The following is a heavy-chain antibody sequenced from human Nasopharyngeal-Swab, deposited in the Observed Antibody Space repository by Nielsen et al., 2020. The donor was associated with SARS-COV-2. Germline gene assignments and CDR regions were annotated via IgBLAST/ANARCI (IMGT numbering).Heavy chain of an antibody. V-gene: IGHV3-9*01. CDR1: GFTFENYA. Sequence: SLKISCAASGFTFENYAMHWVRQPPGKGLEWVSGINWNSGNKGYVESVQGRFTISRDNAKNSLYLLMNSLRSEDTALYYCARGTADYSNPSFDYWGQGTLVTVPS. D-gene: IGHD4-11*01. CDR3: ARGTADYSNPSFDY. CDR2: INWNSGNK. J-gene: IGHJ4*02.